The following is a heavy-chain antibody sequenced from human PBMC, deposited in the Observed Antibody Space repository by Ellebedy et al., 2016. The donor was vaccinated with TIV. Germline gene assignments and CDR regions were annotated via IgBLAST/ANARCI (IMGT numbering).Heavy chain of an antibody. CDR1: GGTFSSYA. D-gene: IGHD2-2*01. CDR3: ARHIVVVPAAMNYYYYGMDV. J-gene: IGHJ6*02. CDR2: IIPIFGTA. V-gene: IGHV1-69*13. Sequence: AASVKVSCKASGGTFSSYAISWLRQAPGQGLEWMGGIIPIFGTANYAQKFQGRVTITADQSTSTAYMELSSLRSEDTAVYYCARHIVVVPAAMNYYYYGMDVWGQGTTVTVSS.